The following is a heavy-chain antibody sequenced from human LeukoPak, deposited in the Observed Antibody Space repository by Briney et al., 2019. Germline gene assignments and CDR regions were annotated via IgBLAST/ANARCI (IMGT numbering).Heavy chain of an antibody. V-gene: IGHV4-38-2*02. J-gene: IGHJ4*02. CDR1: GYSISSGYY. D-gene: IGHD6-13*01. Sequence: SETLSLTCTVSGYSISSGYYWGWIRQPPGKGLEWIGSIYYSGSTYYNPSLKSRVTISVDTSKNQFSLKLSSVTAADTAVYYCARLSVSSLGFWGQGTLVTVSS. CDR3: ARLSVSSLGF. CDR2: IYYSGST.